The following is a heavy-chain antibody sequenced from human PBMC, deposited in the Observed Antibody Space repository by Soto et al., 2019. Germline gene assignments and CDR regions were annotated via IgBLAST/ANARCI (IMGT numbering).Heavy chain of an antibody. J-gene: IGHJ4*02. Sequence: GGSLRLSCAASGFTFSDSAMHWVRQASGKGLDWVGRIRAKAQNYATAYAASVQGRFIISRDDSTNTAYLQMNSLQSEDTAIYYCAKNPGYYYDSTGYHFDYWGQGTLVTVSS. CDR2: IRAKAQNYAT. D-gene: IGHD3-22*01. CDR1: GFTFSDSA. V-gene: IGHV3-73*01. CDR3: AKNPGYYYDSTGYHFDY.